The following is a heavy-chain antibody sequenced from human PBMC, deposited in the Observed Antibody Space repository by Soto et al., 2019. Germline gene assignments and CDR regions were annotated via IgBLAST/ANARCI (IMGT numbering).Heavy chain of an antibody. Sequence: PGGSLRLSCAASGFTFSTYWMGWVRQAPGKGLEWVANIKQDGSEKYYVDSVKGRFTVSRDNAKNSLYLQMNSLRAEDTAVYYCAREGHDYGSGYNYWGQGTLVTVSS. V-gene: IGHV3-7*01. CDR3: AREGHDYGSGYNY. D-gene: IGHD4-17*01. CDR1: GFTFSTYW. CDR2: IKQDGSEK. J-gene: IGHJ4*02.